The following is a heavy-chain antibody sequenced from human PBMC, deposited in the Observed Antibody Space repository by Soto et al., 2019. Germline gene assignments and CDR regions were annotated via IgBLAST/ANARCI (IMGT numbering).Heavy chain of an antibody. CDR3: ARDQRGYNYGPFDH. Sequence: PGGSLRLSCAASGFTFSSYAMHWVRQAPGKGLEWVALISYDGNIKYSADSVKGRFTISRDNSKNTLYLQMNSLTAEDTAMYFCARDQRGYNYGPFDHWGQGTLVTVSS. J-gene: IGHJ4*02. V-gene: IGHV3-30-3*01. D-gene: IGHD5-18*01. CDR1: GFTFSSYA. CDR2: ISYDGNIK.